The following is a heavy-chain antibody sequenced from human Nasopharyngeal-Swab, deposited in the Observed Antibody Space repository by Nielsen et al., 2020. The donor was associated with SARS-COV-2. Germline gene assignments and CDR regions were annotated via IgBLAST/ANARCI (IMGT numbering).Heavy chain of an antibody. CDR3: VVAYYVWGSSRGMDV. CDR1: GFTFSAYW. J-gene: IGHJ6*02. Sequence: LKISCTASGFTFSAYWMYWVRQAPGKGLVWVSRINSDGSNTAYADSVKGRFSISRDNAKNTAYLQMNSLRVEDTAVYYCVVAYYVWGSSRGMDVWGQGTTVTVSS. V-gene: IGHV3-74*01. D-gene: IGHD3-16*01. CDR2: INSDGSNT.